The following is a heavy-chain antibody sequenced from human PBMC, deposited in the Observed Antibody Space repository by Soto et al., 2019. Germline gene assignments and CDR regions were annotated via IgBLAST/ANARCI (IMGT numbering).Heavy chain of an antibody. Sequence: QVQLVESGGGVVQPGRSLRLSCAASGFTFSSYGMHWVRQAPGKGLEWVAVIWYDGSNKYYADSVKGRFTISRDNSKNTLYLQMNSLRAEDTAVYYCASLDIVVVPAATRKAHDAFDIWGQGTMVTVSS. D-gene: IGHD2-2*03. J-gene: IGHJ3*02. CDR3: ASLDIVVVPAATRKAHDAFDI. CDR2: IWYDGSNK. CDR1: GFTFSSYG. V-gene: IGHV3-33*01.